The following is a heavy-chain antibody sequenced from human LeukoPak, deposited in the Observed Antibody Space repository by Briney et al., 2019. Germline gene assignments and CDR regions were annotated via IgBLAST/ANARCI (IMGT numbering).Heavy chain of an antibody. V-gene: IGHV1-69*13. CDR2: IIPIFGTA. Sequence: GASVKDSCKASGGTFSSYAISWVRQAPGQGLEWMGGIIPIFGTANYAQKFQGRVTITADESTSTAYMELSSLRSEDTAVYYCARDDDGYNRGYYFDYWGQGTLVTVSS. CDR3: ARDDDGYNRGYYFDY. CDR1: GGTFSSYA. D-gene: IGHD5-24*01. J-gene: IGHJ4*02.